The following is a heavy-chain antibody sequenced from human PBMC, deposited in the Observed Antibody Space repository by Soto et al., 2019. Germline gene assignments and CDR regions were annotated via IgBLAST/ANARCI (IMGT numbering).Heavy chain of an antibody. D-gene: IGHD2-15*01. J-gene: IGHJ5*02. V-gene: IGHV6-1*01. CDR1: GDSVSSNSAA. CDR2: TYYRSKWYN. Sequence: SPTLSLTCAISGDSVSSNSAAWNWIRQSPSRGLEWLGRTYYRSKWYNDYAVSVKSRITINPDTSKNQFSLQLNSVTPEDTAVYYCARDREGYCSGGSCGNWFDPWGQGTLVTVSS. CDR3: ARDREGYCSGGSCGNWFDP.